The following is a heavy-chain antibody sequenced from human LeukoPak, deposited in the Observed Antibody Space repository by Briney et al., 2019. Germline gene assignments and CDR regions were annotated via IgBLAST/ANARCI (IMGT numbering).Heavy chain of an antibody. D-gene: IGHD3-16*01. Sequence: PGGSLRLSCAASGFTFSSYSMNWVRQAPGKGLEWVSSISSSSSYIYYADSVKGRFTISRDNAKNSLYLQMNSLRAEDTAVYYCARDLGEFPGADFDYWGQGTLVTVSS. CDR3: ARDLGEFPGADFDY. CDR2: ISSSSSYI. V-gene: IGHV3-21*01. CDR1: GFTFSSYS. J-gene: IGHJ4*02.